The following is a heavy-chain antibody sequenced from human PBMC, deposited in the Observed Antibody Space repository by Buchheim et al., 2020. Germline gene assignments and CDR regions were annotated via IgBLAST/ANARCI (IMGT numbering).Heavy chain of an antibody. CDR2: ISYDGSNK. Sequence: QVQLVESGGGVVQPGRSLRLSCAASGFTFSSYAMHWVRQAPGKGLEWVAVISYDGSNKYYADSVKGRFTISRDNSKNTLYLQMNSLRAEDTAVYYCARDPQGDSSSADAYYYYGMDVWGQGTT. CDR1: GFTFSSYA. D-gene: IGHD6-6*01. J-gene: IGHJ6*02. CDR3: ARDPQGDSSSADAYYYYGMDV. V-gene: IGHV3-30-3*01.